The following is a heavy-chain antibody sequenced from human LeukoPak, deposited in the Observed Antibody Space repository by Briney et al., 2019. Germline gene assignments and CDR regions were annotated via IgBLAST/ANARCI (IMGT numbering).Heavy chain of an antibody. CDR1: GFTFSRYG. J-gene: IGHJ4*02. CDR2: MWYDGSRK. Sequence: PGRSLRLSCAASGFTFSRYGMHWVRQAPGKGLEWVALMWYDGSRKYYADSVKGRFTISRDNSKNTLYLQMNSLRDEDTAVYYCARDYSSSSYYFDYWGQGTLVTVSS. CDR3: ARDYSSSSYYFDY. D-gene: IGHD6-6*01. V-gene: IGHV3-33*01.